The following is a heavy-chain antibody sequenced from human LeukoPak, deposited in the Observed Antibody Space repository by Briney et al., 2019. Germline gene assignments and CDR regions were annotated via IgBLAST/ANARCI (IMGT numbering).Heavy chain of an antibody. Sequence: ASVKVSCKASGYTFTSYGISWVRRAPGQGLEWMGWISAYNGNTNYAQKLQGRVTMTTDTSTSTAYMELRSLRSDDTVVYYCARDSPIAAAVLSFDYWGQGTLVTVSS. V-gene: IGHV1-18*01. CDR3: ARDSPIAAAVLSFDY. J-gene: IGHJ4*02. CDR2: ISAYNGNT. CDR1: GYTFTSYG. D-gene: IGHD6-13*01.